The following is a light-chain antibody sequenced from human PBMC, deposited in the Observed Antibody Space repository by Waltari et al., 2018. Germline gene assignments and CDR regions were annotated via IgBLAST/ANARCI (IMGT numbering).Light chain of an antibody. CDR3: AAWDDNLSGGV. Sequence: QSVLTQPPSASGTPGQRVTISCSGSSSNIGSNYVYWYQQLPGTAPKLLIYRSNQRPSGVPDRFSGAKSGTSASLASSGLRSEDEADYYCAAWDDNLSGGVFGGGTKLTVL. J-gene: IGLJ3*02. CDR1: SSNIGSNY. V-gene: IGLV1-47*01. CDR2: RSN.